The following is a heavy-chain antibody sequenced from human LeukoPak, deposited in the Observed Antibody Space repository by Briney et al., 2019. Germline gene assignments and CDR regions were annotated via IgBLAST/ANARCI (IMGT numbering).Heavy chain of an antibody. D-gene: IGHD2-8*01. Sequence: ASVKVSCKASGYTFTGYYMHWVRQAPGQGLEWMGWINPNSGGTNYAQKLQGRVTMTTDTSTSTAYMELRSLRSDDTAVYYCARDEGGYCTNGVCLPRNYWGQGTLVTVSS. CDR1: GYTFTGYY. V-gene: IGHV1-2*02. J-gene: IGHJ4*02. CDR3: ARDEGGYCTNGVCLPRNY. CDR2: INPNSGGT.